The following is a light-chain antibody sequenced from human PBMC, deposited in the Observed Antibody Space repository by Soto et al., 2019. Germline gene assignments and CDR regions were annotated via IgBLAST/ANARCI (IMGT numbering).Light chain of an antibody. CDR2: AAS. CDR1: QGISSY. V-gene: IGKV1-9*01. Sequence: DIQLTQSPSFLSASVGDRVTITCRASQGISSYLAWYQQKPGKAPKLLIYAASTLQSGVPSSFSGSGSGTEFTLRISSLQTEDFATYYCKQLNSYPQPLGQGTKLEIK. J-gene: IGKJ1*01. CDR3: KQLNSYPQP.